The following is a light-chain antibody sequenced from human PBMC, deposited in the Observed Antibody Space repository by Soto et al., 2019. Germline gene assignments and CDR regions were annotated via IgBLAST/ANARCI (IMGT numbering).Light chain of an antibody. CDR1: QVVVTAY. CDR2: GTS. CDR3: QQRSNWPPEFT. Sequence: EIVLTQSPGTLSLSPGEKATLSCRASQVVVTAYLHWYQHKPGQAPRLLISGTSTRASGIPDRFSGSGVGTDFTLTINRLEPEDCAVYYCQQRSNWPPEFTFGQGTRVEIK. J-gene: IGKJ2*01. V-gene: IGKV3D-20*02.